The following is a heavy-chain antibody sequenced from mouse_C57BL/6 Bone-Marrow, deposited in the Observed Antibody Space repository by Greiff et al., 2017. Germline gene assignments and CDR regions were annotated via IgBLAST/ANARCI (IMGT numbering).Heavy chain of an antibody. V-gene: IGHV3-6*01. J-gene: IGHJ3*01. CDR1: GYPITSGYY. Sequence: ESGPGLVKPSQSLSLTCSVTGYPITSGYYWNWIRQFPGNKLEWMGYISYDGSNNYNPSLKNRIPITRDTSKNQFFLKLNSVTTEYTATYYCARGGFAYWGQGTLVTVSA. CDR2: ISYDGSN. CDR3: ARGGFAY.